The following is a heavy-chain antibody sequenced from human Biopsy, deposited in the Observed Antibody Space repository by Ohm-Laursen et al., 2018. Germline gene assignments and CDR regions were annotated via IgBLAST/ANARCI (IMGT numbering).Heavy chain of an antibody. Sequence: ASVKVSCKVSGNTFATYHIHWVRQAPGQGLEWMGWINPYNGKPNYAEKVQGRVTITTDTSTSTAYMELRSLTSDDTAVYYCARPSTVTRASDIWGQGTMVTVSS. CDR2: INPYNGKP. CDR3: ARPSTVTRASDI. D-gene: IGHD4-17*01. CDR1: GNTFATYH. V-gene: IGHV1-18*04. J-gene: IGHJ3*02.